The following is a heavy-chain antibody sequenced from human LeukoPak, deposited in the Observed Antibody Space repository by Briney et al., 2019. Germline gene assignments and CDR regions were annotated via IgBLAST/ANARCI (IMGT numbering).Heavy chain of an antibody. V-gene: IGHV1-2*02. CDR2: INPNSGGT. Sequence: ASVKVSCKASGYTFTGYYMHWVRQAPGQGLEWMGWINPNSGGTNYAQKFQGRVTMTRDTSISTAYMELSRLRSDDTAVYYCARDLRHYDYVWGSYRYNWFDPWGQGTLVTVSS. CDR1: GYTFTGYY. CDR3: ARDLRHYDYVWGSYRYNWFDP. D-gene: IGHD3-16*02. J-gene: IGHJ5*02.